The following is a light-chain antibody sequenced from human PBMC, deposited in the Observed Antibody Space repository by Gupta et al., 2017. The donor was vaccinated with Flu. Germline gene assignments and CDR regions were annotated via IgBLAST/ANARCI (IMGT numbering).Light chain of an antibody. V-gene: IGLV3-21*04. Sequence: KTDTITGGATNIGSDSVHGYPQNPAPTPVLLFYFDSDRHSATPARFSASTSGTTATVTTTRVEAGDGADYYCQEEDISNDNWVFGGGTKLTVL. J-gene: IGLJ3*02. CDR3: QEEDISNDNWV. CDR2: FDS. CDR1: NIGSDS.